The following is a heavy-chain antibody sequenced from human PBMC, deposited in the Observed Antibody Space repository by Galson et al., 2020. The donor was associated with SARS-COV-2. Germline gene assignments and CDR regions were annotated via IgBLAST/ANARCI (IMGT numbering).Heavy chain of an antibody. V-gene: IGHV2-26*01. CDR3: GRMWVEPCPLYFCVDYYRDV. CDR1: GFSLNHARMA. D-gene: IGHD2-8*01. J-gene: IGHJ6*03. CDR2: IFSNDQK. Sequence: SGPTLVKPTEPLTLTSTVSGFSLNHARMAVSWIRQPPAKALEWLAHIFSNDQKSYSTSLKTRLTISKDASKSQVVLTTTDMDPVDTTTYYCGRMWVEPCPLYFCVDYYRDVGGKGTRVSVSS.